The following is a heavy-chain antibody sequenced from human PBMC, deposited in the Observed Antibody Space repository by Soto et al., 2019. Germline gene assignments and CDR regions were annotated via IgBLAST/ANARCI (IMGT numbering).Heavy chain of an antibody. D-gene: IGHD6-6*01. V-gene: IGHV4-4*07. Sequence: QVQLQESGPGLVKPSETLSLTCSISGASITSYYWSWVRQSAGEGLQWIGRVYARGATNDNPSLKSRVTISGDTSKNQFSLKLTSVTAADTAVYYCARSSGGDFFYYGMDVWGHGTTVTVSS. CDR1: GASITSYY. J-gene: IGHJ6*02. CDR3: ARSSGGDFFYYGMDV. CDR2: VYARGAT.